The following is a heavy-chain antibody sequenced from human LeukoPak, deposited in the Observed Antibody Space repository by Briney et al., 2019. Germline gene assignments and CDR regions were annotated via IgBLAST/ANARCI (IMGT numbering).Heavy chain of an antibody. Sequence: PSETLSLTCTVSGGSISSYYWSWIRQPPGKGLEWIGYIYYSGSTNYNPSLKSRVTISVDTSKNQFSLKLSSVTAADTAVYYCARDLRYSSSWRAFDIWGQGTMVTVSS. CDR1: GGSISSYY. CDR2: IYYSGST. D-gene: IGHD6-13*01. J-gene: IGHJ3*02. V-gene: IGHV4-59*01. CDR3: ARDLRYSSSWRAFDI.